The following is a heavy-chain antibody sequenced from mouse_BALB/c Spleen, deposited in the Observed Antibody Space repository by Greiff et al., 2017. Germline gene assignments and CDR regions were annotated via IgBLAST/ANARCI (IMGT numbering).Heavy chain of an antibody. CDR3: ASHYDYDGDDAMDY. Sequence: QVQLKQSGPGLVQPSQSLSISCTVSGFSLTSYGVHWVRQSPGKGLEWLGVIWSGGSTDYNAAFIYRLSISKDNSKSQVFFKMNSLQANDTAIYYCASHYDYDGDDAMDYWGQGTSVTVSS. J-gene: IGHJ4*01. D-gene: IGHD2-4*01. CDR2: IWSGGST. CDR1: GFSLTSYG. V-gene: IGHV2-2*02.